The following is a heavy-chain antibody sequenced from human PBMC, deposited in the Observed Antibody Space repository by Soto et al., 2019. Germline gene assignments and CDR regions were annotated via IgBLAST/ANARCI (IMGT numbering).Heavy chain of an antibody. V-gene: IGHV4-59*01. J-gene: IGHJ4*02. CDR1: GGSISSYY. CDR3: ASQRTSVLTQAYFDY. D-gene: IGHD2-8*01. Sequence: PSETLSLTCTVSGGSISSYYWSWIRQPPGKGLKWIGYIYYSGSTNYNPSLKSRVTISVDTSKNQFSLKLSSVTAADTAVYYCASQRTSVLTQAYFDYWGPGALVTAPQ. CDR2: IYYSGST.